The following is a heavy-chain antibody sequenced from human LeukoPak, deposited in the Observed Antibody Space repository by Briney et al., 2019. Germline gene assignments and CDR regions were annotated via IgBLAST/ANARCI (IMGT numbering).Heavy chain of an antibody. CDR3: AREMAPNYYGSGSYENWFDP. Sequence: ASVKVSCKVSGSTLTELSMHWVRQGPGEGLEWMGGFDPEDGEAIYAQKFQGRVTMTEDTSTDTVYMELSSLRSEDTAVYYCAREMAPNYYGSGSYENWFDPWGQGTLVTVSS. D-gene: IGHD3-10*01. J-gene: IGHJ5*02. V-gene: IGHV1-24*01. CDR2: FDPEDGEA. CDR1: GSTLTELS.